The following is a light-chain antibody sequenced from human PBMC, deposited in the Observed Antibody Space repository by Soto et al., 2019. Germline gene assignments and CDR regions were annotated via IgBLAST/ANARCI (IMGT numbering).Light chain of an antibody. CDR1: QSISTY. CDR3: QQSYRTPIT. V-gene: IGKV1-39*01. CDR2: AAS. Sequence: DIQMTQSPSPLSASVGDRVAITCLASQSISTYLNWYQQKPGKAPKVLIYAASNLQSGVPPRFSGSGSGTDFTLTISSLQPEDVATYFCQQSYRTPITFGQGTRWR. J-gene: IGKJ5*01.